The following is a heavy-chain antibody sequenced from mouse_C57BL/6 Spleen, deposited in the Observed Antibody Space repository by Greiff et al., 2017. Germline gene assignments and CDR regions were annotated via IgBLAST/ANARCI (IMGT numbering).Heavy chain of an antibody. J-gene: IGHJ2*01. CDR3: ARGKTAQATLYYFDY. D-gene: IGHD3-2*02. CDR2: ISYSGST. CDR1: GYSITSDY. Sequence: DVKLQESGPGLAKPSQTLSLTCSVTGYSITSDYWNWIRKFPGNKLEYMGYISYSGSTYYNPSLKSRISITRDTSKNQYYLQLNSVTTEDTATYYCARGKTAQATLYYFDYWGQGTTLTVSS. V-gene: IGHV3-8*01.